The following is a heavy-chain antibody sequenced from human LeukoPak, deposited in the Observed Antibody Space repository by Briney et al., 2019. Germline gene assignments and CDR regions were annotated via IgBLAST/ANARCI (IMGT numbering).Heavy chain of an antibody. CDR3: ARVGSSGYWHYFDY. V-gene: IGHV4-38-2*02. D-gene: IGHD3-22*01. J-gene: IGHJ4*02. Sequence: SETLSLTCIVSAYSISSGYYWGWIRQPPGKGLEWIGSIYHSGSTSYNPSHKSRVTISVDTSKNQISLNLTSVTAADTAIYYCARVGSSGYWHYFDYWGQGALVTVSS. CDR1: AYSISSGYY. CDR2: IYHSGST.